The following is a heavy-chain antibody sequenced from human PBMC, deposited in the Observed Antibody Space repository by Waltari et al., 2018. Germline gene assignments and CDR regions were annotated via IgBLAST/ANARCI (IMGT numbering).Heavy chain of an antibody. CDR3: ARDHTTTMYYFDY. J-gene: IGHJ4*02. CDR2: IIPIFGTA. D-gene: IGHD4-17*01. Sequence: QVQLVQSGAGVKTPGSSVKVSCKASGGTFSSYAISWVRQAPGQGLEWMGGIIPIFGTANYAQKFQGRVTITADESTSTAYMELSSLRSEDTAVYYCARDHTTTMYYFDYWGQGTLVTVSS. V-gene: IGHV1-69*12. CDR1: GGTFSSYA.